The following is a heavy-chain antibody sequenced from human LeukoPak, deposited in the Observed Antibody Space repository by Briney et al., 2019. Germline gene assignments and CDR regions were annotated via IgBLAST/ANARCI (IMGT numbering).Heavy chain of an antibody. V-gene: IGHV4-61*02. D-gene: IGHD3-10*01. CDR1: GDSISSGSFY. J-gene: IGHJ4*02. CDR2: IYPSGST. CDR3: ARALDYGSGSYFDY. Sequence: SETLSLTCSVSGDSISSGSFYWSWLRQPAGRGLEWIGRIYPSGSTNYNPSLKSRVTISLDTSKNQFSLKLSSVTAADTAVYYCARALDYGSGSYFDYWGQGTLVTVSS.